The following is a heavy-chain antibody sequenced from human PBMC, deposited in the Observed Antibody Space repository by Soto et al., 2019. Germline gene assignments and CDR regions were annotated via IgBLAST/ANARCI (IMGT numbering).Heavy chain of an antibody. J-gene: IGHJ4*02. Sequence: SETLSLTCTVSGGSISSSSYYWGWIRQPPGQGLEWIGSIYYSGSTYYNPSLKSRVTISVDTSKNQFSLKLSSVTAADTAVYYCARGGLGTFDYWGQGTLVTVSS. CDR3: ARGGLGTFDY. CDR1: GGSISSSSYY. V-gene: IGHV4-39*07. D-gene: IGHD7-27*01. CDR2: IYYSGST.